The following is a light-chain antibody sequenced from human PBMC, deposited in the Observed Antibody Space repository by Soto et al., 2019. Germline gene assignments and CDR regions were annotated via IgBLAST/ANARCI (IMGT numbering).Light chain of an antibody. V-gene: IGKV1-39*01. CDR2: AAS. CDR3: QQSYSILYT. CDR1: QSISTY. Sequence: DIQMTQSPSSLSASVGDRVTITCRASQSISTYLNWYQQKPGKAPHLLIYAASSLQSGVPSRFSGSGSGTDFNLTISSVQPDDFATYYCQQSYSILYTFGQGTRLDIK. J-gene: IGKJ2*01.